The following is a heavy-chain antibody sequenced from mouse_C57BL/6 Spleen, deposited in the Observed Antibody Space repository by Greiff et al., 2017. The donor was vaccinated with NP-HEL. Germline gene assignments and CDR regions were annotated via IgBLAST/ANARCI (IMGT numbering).Heavy chain of an antibody. CDR2: IDPSDSYT. CDR3: ARGGGSSAFAY. CDR1: GYTFTSYW. D-gene: IGHD1-1*01. J-gene: IGHJ3*01. Sequence: QVQLQQPGAELVMPGASVKLSCKASGYTFTSYWMHWVKQRPGQGLEWIGEIDPSDSYTNYNQKFKGKSTLTVDKSSSTAYMQLSRLTSEDAAVYYCARGGGSSAFAYWGQGTLVTVSA. V-gene: IGHV1-69*01.